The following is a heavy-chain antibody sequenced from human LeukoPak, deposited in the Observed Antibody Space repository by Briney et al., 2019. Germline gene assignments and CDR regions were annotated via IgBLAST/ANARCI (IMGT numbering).Heavy chain of an antibody. J-gene: IGHJ4*02. Sequence: GGSLRLSCAASGFTSRNVWMSWVRQAPGKGLEWVGRIKSKTDGETTQYAAPVKGRFTISRDDSRNTLYLQMDSLTTGDTAVYYCSTVLNGDTDYWGRGALVTVSS. D-gene: IGHD5-24*01. V-gene: IGHV3-15*01. CDR2: IKSKTDGETT. CDR1: GFTSRNVW. CDR3: STVLNGDTDY.